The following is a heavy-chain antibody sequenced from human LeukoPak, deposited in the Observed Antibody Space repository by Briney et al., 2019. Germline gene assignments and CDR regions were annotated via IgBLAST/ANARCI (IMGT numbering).Heavy chain of an antibody. J-gene: IGHJ4*02. CDR3: AKSLELGAMAYYFDY. V-gene: IGHV3-30*18. D-gene: IGHD5-18*01. CDR1: GFTFSSYG. Sequence: GGSLRLSCAASGFTFSSYGMHWVRQAPGKGLEWVALISYDGSNKYYADSVKGRFAISRDNSKNTLYLQMNSLRAEDAAVYYCAKSLELGAMAYYFDYWGQGTLVTVSS. CDR2: ISYDGSNK.